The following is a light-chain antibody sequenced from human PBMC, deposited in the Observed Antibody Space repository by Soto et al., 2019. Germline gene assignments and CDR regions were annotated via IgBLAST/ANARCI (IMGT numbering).Light chain of an antibody. J-gene: IGKJ5*01. Sequence: EIVLTQSPATLSLSPGERATLSCRASQSVSSYLAWYQQKPGQAPRLLIYDASNRATGIPARFSGSGSGTDFTLTISSLEPEDFAVYYCQQRGNWPPTFGQGTRLEIK. CDR3: QQRGNWPPT. V-gene: IGKV3-11*01. CDR1: QSVSSY. CDR2: DAS.